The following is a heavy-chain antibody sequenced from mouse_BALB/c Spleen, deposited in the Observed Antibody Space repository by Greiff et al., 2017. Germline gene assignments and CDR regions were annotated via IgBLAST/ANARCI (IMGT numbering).Heavy chain of an antibody. Sequence: EVKLVESGGGLVQPGGSLRLSCATSGFTFTDYYMSWVRQPPGKALEWLGFIRNKANGYTTEYSASVKGRFTISRDNSQSILYLQMNTLRAEDSATYYCARATNYYGSSYYAMDYWGQGTSVTVSS. D-gene: IGHD1-1*01. CDR2: IRNKANGYTT. J-gene: IGHJ4*01. V-gene: IGHV7-3*02. CDR3: ARATNYYGSSYYAMDY. CDR1: GFTFTDYY.